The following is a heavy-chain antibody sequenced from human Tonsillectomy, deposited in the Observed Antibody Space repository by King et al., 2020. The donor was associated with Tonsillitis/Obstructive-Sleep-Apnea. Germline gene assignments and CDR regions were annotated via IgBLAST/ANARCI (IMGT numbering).Heavy chain of an antibody. CDR3: ARGDSSGYYYYYYGLDV. CDR1: GFTFISYA. J-gene: IGHJ6*02. CDR2: IPYDGSNK. D-gene: IGHD3-22*01. V-gene: IGHV3-30*04. Sequence: VQLVESGGGVVQPGRSLRLSCAASGFTFISYAIHWVRQAPGKGLEWVAVIPYDGSNKYYEDSVNGRFTISRDNSKNTVYLQMNSLRAEDTAVYYCARGDSSGYYYYYYGLDVWGQGTTVTVSS.